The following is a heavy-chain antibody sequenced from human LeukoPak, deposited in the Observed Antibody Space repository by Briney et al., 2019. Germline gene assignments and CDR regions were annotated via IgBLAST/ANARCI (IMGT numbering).Heavy chain of an antibody. D-gene: IGHD3-10*01. CDR1: GFTFSSYG. CDR3: AKPQGWFGDFPWESFDY. Sequence: GGSLRLSCAASGFTFSSYGMSWVRQAPGKGLEWVSAISGSGGSTYYADSVKGRFTISRDNSKNTLYLQMNSLRAEDTAVYYFAKPQGWFGDFPWESFDYWGQGTLVTVSS. J-gene: IGHJ4*02. V-gene: IGHV3-23*01. CDR2: ISGSGGST.